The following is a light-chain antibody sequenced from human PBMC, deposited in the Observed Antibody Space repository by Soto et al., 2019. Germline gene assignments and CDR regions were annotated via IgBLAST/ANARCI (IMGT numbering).Light chain of an antibody. J-gene: IGKJ2*01. V-gene: IGKV3-20*01. CDR1: QSVNNNY. CDR3: QQYGSSQYT. CDR2: GAS. Sequence: EIVLTQSPGPLSLSPGERATLSCRASQSVNNNYLAWYQQKPGQAPRLLIYGASSRATGIPDRFSGSGSGTDFTLTISRLEPEDFAVYYCQQYGSSQYTFGQGTKLEIK.